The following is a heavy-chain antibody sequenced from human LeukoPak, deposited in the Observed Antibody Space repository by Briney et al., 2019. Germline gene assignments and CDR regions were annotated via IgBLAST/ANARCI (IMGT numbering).Heavy chain of an antibody. CDR3: ATSYSQVTTEAYYYMDV. CDR1: GYTFTGSY. V-gene: IGHV1-2*02. Sequence: VASVKDSCKASGYTFTGSYVHWVRNAPGQGLEWMGWITPSNGGTNYAQGFQGRVTMTWDTSITTAYMELSGLTSDDTAVYFCATSYSQVTTEAYYYMDVWGKGSTVIISS. D-gene: IGHD1-1*01. J-gene: IGHJ6*03. CDR2: ITPSNGGT.